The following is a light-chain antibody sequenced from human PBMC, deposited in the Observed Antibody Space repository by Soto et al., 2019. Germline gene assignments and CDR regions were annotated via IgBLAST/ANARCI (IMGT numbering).Light chain of an antibody. Sequence: EIVLTQSPATLSLSPVERATLSFRAIHSVIRSLAWYQQKPGQAPRLLIYDTSNRATGIPARFSGSGSGTDFTLTISSLEPEDFAVYYCQQRSNWPRTFGQGTKV. V-gene: IGKV3-11*01. CDR1: HSVIRS. J-gene: IGKJ1*01. CDR3: QQRSNWPRT. CDR2: DTS.